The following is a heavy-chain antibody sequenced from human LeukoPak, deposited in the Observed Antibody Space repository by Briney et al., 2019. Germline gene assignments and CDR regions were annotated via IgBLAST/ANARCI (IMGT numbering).Heavy chain of an antibody. CDR3: ARHSGDI. CDR1: VGSISSYY. CDR2: IYTSGST. Sequence: PSETLSLTCTVSVGSISSYYWSWIRQPPGKGLEGIGYIYTSGSTNYNPSLKSRVTMSIDTSKNQFSLRLSSVTAADTAVYYCARHSGDIWGQGTMVTVSS. J-gene: IGHJ3*02. V-gene: IGHV4-4*09. D-gene: IGHD1-26*01.